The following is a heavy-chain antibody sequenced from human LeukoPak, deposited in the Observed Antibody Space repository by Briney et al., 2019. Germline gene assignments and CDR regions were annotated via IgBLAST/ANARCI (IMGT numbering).Heavy chain of an antibody. J-gene: IGHJ4*02. D-gene: IGHD3-10*01. CDR2: VKQDGSEK. V-gene: IGHV3-7*05. CDR1: GFTFSSFW. Sequence: GGSLRLSCAASGFTFSSFWMSWVRQAPGKGLEWVANVKQDGSEKHYVDSVKGRFTISRDNAKNSLYLQMNSLRAEDTAVYYYARVTSTYYYGSGSLEDYWGQGTLVTVSS. CDR3: ARVTSTYYYGSGSLEDY.